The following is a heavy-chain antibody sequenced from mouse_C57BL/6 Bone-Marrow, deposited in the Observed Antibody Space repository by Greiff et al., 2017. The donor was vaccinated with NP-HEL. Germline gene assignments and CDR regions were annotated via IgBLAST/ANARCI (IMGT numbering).Heavy chain of an antibody. Sequence: VQLKESGPELVKPGASVKISCKASGYSFTDYNMNWVKQSNGKSLEWIGVINPNYGTTSYNQKFKGKATLTVDQSSSTAYMQLNSLTSEDSAVYYCARKGDYDEAYAMDYWGQGTSVTVSS. CDR2: INPNYGTT. D-gene: IGHD2-4*01. CDR1: GYSFTDYN. V-gene: IGHV1-39*01. CDR3: ARKGDYDEAYAMDY. J-gene: IGHJ4*01.